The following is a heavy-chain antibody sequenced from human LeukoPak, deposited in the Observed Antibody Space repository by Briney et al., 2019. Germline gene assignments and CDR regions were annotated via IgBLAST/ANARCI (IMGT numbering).Heavy chain of an antibody. J-gene: IGHJ4*02. Sequence: GGSLRLSCAASGFTFITNDMTWVRQAPGKGLEWVSVLYSDGNTKYSDSVQGRFTISRDNSQNTLYLEMNSLSPDDTAVYYCARGVEPLAANTLAYWGQGTLVTVSS. CDR1: GFTFITND. CDR2: LYSDGNT. D-gene: IGHD1-14*01. V-gene: IGHV3-53*01. CDR3: ARGVEPLAANTLAY.